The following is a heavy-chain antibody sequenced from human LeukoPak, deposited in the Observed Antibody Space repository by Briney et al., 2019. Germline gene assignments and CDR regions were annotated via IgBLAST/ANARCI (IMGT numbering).Heavy chain of an antibody. J-gene: IGHJ4*02. CDR3: ASGVVGATSPFDY. V-gene: IGHV3-21*04. CDR1: GFTFSSYS. CDR2: ISSSSSYI. Sequence: PGGSLRLSCAASGFTFSSYSMNWVRQAPGKGLEWVSSISSSSSYIYYADSVKGRFTISRDNAKNSLYLQMNSLRAEDTALYYCASGVVGATSPFDYWGQGTLVTVSS. D-gene: IGHD1-26*01.